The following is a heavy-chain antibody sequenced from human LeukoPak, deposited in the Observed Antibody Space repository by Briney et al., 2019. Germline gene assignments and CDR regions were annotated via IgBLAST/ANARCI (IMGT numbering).Heavy chain of an antibody. CDR2: INPNSGDT. Sequence: ASVKVSCKASGYTFTGYHMHWARQAPGQGLEWMGRINPNSGDTNSAQNFQGRVTMTRDTSISTAYMELSRLRSDGTAVYYCARDYCSSTSCLFDYWGQGTLVTVSS. J-gene: IGHJ4*02. CDR3: ARDYCSSTSCLFDY. D-gene: IGHD2-2*01. CDR1: GYTFTGYH. V-gene: IGHV1-2*06.